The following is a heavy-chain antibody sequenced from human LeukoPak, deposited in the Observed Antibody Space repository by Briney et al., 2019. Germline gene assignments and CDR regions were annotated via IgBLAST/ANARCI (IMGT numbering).Heavy chain of an antibody. V-gene: IGHV5-51*01. D-gene: IGHD3-22*01. CDR3: ARHLLNYYDSSGVDY. CDR1: GYSFTSYW. Sequence: GESLRISCKGSGYSFTSYWIGWVRQMPGKGLEWMGIIYSGDSDTRYSPSFQGQVTISADKSISTAYLQWSSRKASDTAMYYCARHLLNYYDSSGVDYWGQGTLVTVSS. CDR2: IYSGDSDT. J-gene: IGHJ4*02.